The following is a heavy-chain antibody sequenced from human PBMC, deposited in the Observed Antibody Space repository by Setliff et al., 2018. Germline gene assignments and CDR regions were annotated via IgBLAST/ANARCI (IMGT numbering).Heavy chain of an antibody. CDR3: ARDQFSSGWYGPPESYFDC. CDR1: GDSMSSYY. J-gene: IGHJ4*02. Sequence: SETLSLTCNVSGDSMSSYYWSWIRQAPGKGLEWLGYIQKRGSTTTKYNPSLGSRISMSLDTSKNQFSLQLSSVSDGDTAVYYCARDQFSSGWYGPPESYFDCWGQGTLVTVSS. CDR2: IQKRGSTTT. D-gene: IGHD6-19*01. V-gene: IGHV4-59*01.